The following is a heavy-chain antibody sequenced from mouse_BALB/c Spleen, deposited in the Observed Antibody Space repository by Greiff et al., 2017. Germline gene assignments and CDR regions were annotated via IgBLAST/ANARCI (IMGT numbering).Heavy chain of an antibody. V-gene: IGHV14-3*02. CDR3: ARSENYAMDY. Sequence: VQLKQSGAELVKPGASVKLSCTASGFNIKDTYMHWVKQRPEQGLEWIGRIDPANGNTKYDPKFQGKATITADTSSNTAYLQLSSLTSEDTAVYYCARSENYAMDYWGQGTSVTVSS. CDR2: IDPANGNT. J-gene: IGHJ4*01. CDR1: GFNIKDTY.